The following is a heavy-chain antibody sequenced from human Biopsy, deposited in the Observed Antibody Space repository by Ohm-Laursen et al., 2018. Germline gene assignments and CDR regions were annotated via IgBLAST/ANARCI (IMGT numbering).Heavy chain of an antibody. CDR1: DGSINNYH. D-gene: IGHD3-3*01. J-gene: IGHJ6*02. V-gene: IGHV4-59*07. CDR3: ARYNISYCASTSCDLFGMDV. CDR2: IHYRGSN. Sequence: SHTLSLTCAVSDGSINNYHWTWIRQAPGMALEWIGSIHYRGSNYYNTSLKSRVSMYIHTYSNQFPLKMTSVTAADTAESYWARYNISYCASTSCDLFGMDVWGRGTTVTVSS.